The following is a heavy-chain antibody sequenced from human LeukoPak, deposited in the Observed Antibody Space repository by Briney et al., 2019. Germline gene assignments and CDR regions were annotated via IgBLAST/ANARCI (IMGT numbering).Heavy chain of an antibody. J-gene: IGHJ6*02. D-gene: IGHD1-1*01. CDR2: ISDSGGST. CDR3: ARELSAGTTGMDV. CDR1: GFPFGSYA. V-gene: IGHV3-64*04. Sequence: GGSLRLSCSASGFPFGSYAMHWVRQAPGKGLEYVSAISDSGGSTYYADSVKGRFTISRDNSKNTLYLQMNSLRDEDTAVYYCARELSAGTTGMDVWGQGTTVTVSS.